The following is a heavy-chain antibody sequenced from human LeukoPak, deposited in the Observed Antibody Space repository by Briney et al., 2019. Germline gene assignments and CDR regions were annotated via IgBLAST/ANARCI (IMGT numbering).Heavy chain of an antibody. CDR2: ISACNGNT. J-gene: IGHJ3*02. Sequence: ASVKLSCKASGYTFTSYGISWVRLAPGQRLERMGWISACNGNTNYAQKLHGKVTITTDTSTSTAYLYLKILRPDATAAPFYARVDRYSGSTDTFDIWGQGTMVTVSS. CDR1: GYTFTSYG. CDR3: ARVDRYSGSTDTFDI. V-gene: IGHV1-18*01. D-gene: IGHD5-12*01.